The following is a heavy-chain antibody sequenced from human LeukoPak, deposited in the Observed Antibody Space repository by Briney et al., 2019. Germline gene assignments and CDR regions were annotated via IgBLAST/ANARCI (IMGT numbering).Heavy chain of an antibody. CDR1: GFTFSSYA. Sequence: GGSLRLSCAASGFTFSSYAMHWVRQAPGKGLEWVAVISYDGSNKYYADSVKGRFTISRDNAKNSLYLQMNSLRAEDTAVYYCARSWYKGFNWGQGTLVTVSS. CDR2: ISYDGSNK. D-gene: IGHD6-13*01. V-gene: IGHV3-30-3*01. CDR3: ARSWYKGFN. J-gene: IGHJ4*02.